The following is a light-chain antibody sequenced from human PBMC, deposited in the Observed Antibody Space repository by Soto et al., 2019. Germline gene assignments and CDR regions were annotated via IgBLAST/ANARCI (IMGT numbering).Light chain of an antibody. CDR2: GNS. J-gene: IGLJ2*01. CDR3: QSYDSSLSGSV. CDR1: SSNIGAGYD. Sequence: QPVLTQSPSVSGAPGQRVTISCTGSSSNIGAGYDVHWYQQLPGTAPKLLIYGNSNRPSGVPDRFSGSKSGTSASLAITGLQAEDEADYYYQSYDSSLSGSVFGGGTKVTVL. V-gene: IGLV1-40*01.